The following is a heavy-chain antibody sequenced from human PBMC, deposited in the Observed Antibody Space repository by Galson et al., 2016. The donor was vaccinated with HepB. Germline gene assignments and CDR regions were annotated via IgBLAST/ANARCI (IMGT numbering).Heavy chain of an antibody. V-gene: IGHV4-39*07. J-gene: IGHJ6*02. CDR1: GGSIRSETSY. Sequence: SETLSLTCTVSGGSIRSETSYWGWIRQPPGKGLEWMGSIYYSGTTYYNPSLKSRVTISMDTSTNQFSLNLNSVTAADTAVYYCARVDRRGVGYYYGMDVWGQGTTVTVSS. CDR2: IYYSGTT. D-gene: IGHD1-26*01. CDR3: ARVDRRGVGYYYGMDV.